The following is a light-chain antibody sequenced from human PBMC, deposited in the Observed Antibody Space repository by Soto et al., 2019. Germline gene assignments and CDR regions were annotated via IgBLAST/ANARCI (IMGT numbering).Light chain of an antibody. Sequence: QSVLTQPPSVSRAPGQRVTISCTGSSSNIGAGYDVHWYQQLPGTAPKLLIYGNTNRPSGVPDRFSGSKSGTSASLAIAGLQAEDEADYYWQSYDSSLSGWVFGGGTKLTVL. CDR1: SSNIGAGYD. J-gene: IGLJ3*02. CDR3: QSYDSSLSGWV. V-gene: IGLV1-40*01. CDR2: GNT.